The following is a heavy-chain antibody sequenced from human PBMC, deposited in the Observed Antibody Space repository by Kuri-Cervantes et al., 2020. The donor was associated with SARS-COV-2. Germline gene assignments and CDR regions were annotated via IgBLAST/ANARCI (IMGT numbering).Heavy chain of an antibody. CDR2: INSDGSVT. D-gene: IGHD6-13*01. Sequence: GGSLRLSCAASGFTFSRSWMLWVRQAPGKGLVWVSRINSDGSVTSYPDSVEGRFTISRDNAKNTLYLQMNSLRAEDTAVYYCAKDPRVIIAAAGDGYWGQGTLVTVSS. V-gene: IGHV3-74*01. CDR1: GFTFSRSW. J-gene: IGHJ4*02. CDR3: AKDPRVIIAAAGDGY.